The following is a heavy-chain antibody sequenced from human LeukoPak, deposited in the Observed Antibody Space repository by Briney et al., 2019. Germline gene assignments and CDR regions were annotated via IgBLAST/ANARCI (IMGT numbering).Heavy chain of an antibody. J-gene: IGHJ4*02. Sequence: ASVKVSCKATGYTFTRYAINWLRQAPGQGLEWMGWINMYTANPAYAQGFTERFVFSLDTSVTTAYLQISNLKTEDTAVYYCARHDNDDDFDYWGQGTLVTVSS. CDR1: GYTFTRYA. CDR3: ARHDNDDDFDY. CDR2: INMYTANP. V-gene: IGHV7-4-1*02. D-gene: IGHD3-16*01.